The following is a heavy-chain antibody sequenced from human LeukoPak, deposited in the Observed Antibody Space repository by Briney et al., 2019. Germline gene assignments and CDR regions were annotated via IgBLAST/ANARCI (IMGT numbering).Heavy chain of an antibody. J-gene: IGHJ4*02. D-gene: IGHD1-26*01. V-gene: IGHV3-23*01. CDR1: GFTFSSYP. CDR2: ISGSGGAT. CDR3: GKYLQTSVGANDY. Sequence: GGSLRLSCAASGFTFSSYPMNWVRQAPGKGLEWVSVISGSGGATFYGDSVQGRFTISRDNSRDTLYLQMNSLTAEDTAVYYCGKYLQTSVGANDYWGQGTLVTVSS.